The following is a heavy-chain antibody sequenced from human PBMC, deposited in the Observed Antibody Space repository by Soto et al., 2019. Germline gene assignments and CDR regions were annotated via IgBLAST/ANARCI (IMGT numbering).Heavy chain of an antibody. Sequence: GGSLRLSCTASGFTFGDYAMSWFRQAPGKGLEWVGFIRSKAYGGTTEYAASVKGRFTISRDDSKSIAYLQMNSLKTEDTAVYYCTRGNFDWLLIYYYGMDVWGQGTTVTVSS. CDR2: IRSKAYGGTT. D-gene: IGHD3-9*01. J-gene: IGHJ6*02. CDR1: GFTFGDYA. V-gene: IGHV3-49*03. CDR3: TRGNFDWLLIYYYGMDV.